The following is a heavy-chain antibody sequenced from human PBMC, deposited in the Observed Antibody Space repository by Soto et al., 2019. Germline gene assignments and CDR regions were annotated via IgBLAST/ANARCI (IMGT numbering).Heavy chain of an antibody. J-gene: IGHJ4*02. Sequence: GGSLRLSCAASEFTFSSYWMHWVRQAPGKGLVWVSRINSDESSTNYADSVKGRFTISRDNAKNTLYLQMDSLRAEDTAVYYCARATLSSGWFDYWGQGTLVTVSS. D-gene: IGHD6-19*01. CDR2: INSDESST. V-gene: IGHV3-74*01. CDR1: EFTFSSYW. CDR3: ARATLSSGWFDY.